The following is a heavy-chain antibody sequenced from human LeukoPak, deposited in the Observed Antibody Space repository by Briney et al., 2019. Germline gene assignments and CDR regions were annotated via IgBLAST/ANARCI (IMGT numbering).Heavy chain of an antibody. CDR2: ISRSGTTI. J-gene: IGHJ4*02. Sequence: GGSLRLSWAASGFTFSSYEMNWVRQAPGRGLEWVSFISRSGTTIYYADSVKGRFTISRDNAKNSLYLQMNSLRAEDTAVYYCARVLPHSDPLDYWGQGTLVTVSS. CDR1: GFTFSSYE. CDR3: ARVLPHSDPLDY. V-gene: IGHV3-48*03. D-gene: IGHD2-15*01.